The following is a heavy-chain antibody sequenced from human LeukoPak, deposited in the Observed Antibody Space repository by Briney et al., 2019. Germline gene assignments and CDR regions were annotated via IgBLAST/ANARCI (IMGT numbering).Heavy chain of an antibody. CDR1: GFSFSSYW. CDR2: ISTDGSET. J-gene: IGHJ4*02. CDR3: ATCSGGRCYSKGFDY. Sequence: GGSLRLSCAASGFSFSSYWMHCVRQAPGKGLVLVSCISTDGSETRYADSVKGRFTISRDNAKNTLYLQMNSLTAEDTAVYYCATCSGGRCYSKGFDYWGQGTLVTVSS. V-gene: IGHV3-74*01. D-gene: IGHD2-15*01.